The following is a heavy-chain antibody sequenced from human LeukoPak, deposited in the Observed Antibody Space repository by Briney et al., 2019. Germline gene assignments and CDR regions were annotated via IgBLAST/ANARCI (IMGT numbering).Heavy chain of an antibody. CDR1: GYTFTSYD. D-gene: IGHD3-9*01. J-gene: IGHJ5*02. CDR2: MNPNSGNT. V-gene: IGHV1-8*01. CDR3: AGGWLGARRNWFDP. Sequence: GASVKVSCKASGYTFTSYDINWVRQATGQGLEWMGCMNPNSGNTGYSQKFQGRVTMTRNNSISTAYMALSRLRSADKAGYYCAGGWLGARRNWFDPWGQGSLVTVSS.